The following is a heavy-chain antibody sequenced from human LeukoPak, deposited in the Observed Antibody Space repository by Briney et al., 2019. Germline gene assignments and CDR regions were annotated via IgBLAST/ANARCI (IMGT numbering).Heavy chain of an antibody. CDR1: GGSISSSSYY. D-gene: IGHD6-25*01. V-gene: IGHV4-39*07. Sequence: SETLSLTCTVSGGSISSSSYYWGWIRQPPGKGLEWIGSIYYSGSTYYNPSLKSRVTISVDTSKNQFSLKLSSVTAADTAVYYCARGGRQTHDFDYWGQGTLVTVSS. CDR2: IYYSGST. CDR3: ARGGRQTHDFDY. J-gene: IGHJ4*02.